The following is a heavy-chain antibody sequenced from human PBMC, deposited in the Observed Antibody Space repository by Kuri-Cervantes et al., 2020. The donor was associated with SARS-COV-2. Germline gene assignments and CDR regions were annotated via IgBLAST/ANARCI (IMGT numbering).Heavy chain of an antibody. CDR1: GYSISSGYY. V-gene: IGHV4-38-2*01. CDR3: ARTLGIAVAGHYYGMDV. D-gene: IGHD6-19*01. CDR2: IYHSGST. J-gene: IGHJ6*02. Sequence: SETLSLTCAVSGYSISSGYYWGWIRQPPGKGLEWIGSIYHSGSTYYNPSLKSRVTISVDTSKNQFSLKLSSVTAADTAVYYCARTLGIAVAGHYYGMDVWGQGTTVTVSS.